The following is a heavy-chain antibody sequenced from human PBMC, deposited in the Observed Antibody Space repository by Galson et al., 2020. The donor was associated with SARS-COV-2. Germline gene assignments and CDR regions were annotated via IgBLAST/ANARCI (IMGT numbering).Heavy chain of an antibody. CDR1: GGTFSSYA. D-gene: IGHD2-2*01. CDR2: IIPIFGTA. V-gene: IGHV1-69*13. J-gene: IGHJ6*01. CDR3: ARAGVPAAMRWARDYYYGMDV. Sequence: SVKVSCKASGGTFSSYAISWVRQAPGQGLEWMGGIIPIFGTAHSAQKFQGRVTITADESTSTAYMELSSLRSEDTAVYYCARAGVPAAMRWARDYYYGMDVWGQGTTVTGSS.